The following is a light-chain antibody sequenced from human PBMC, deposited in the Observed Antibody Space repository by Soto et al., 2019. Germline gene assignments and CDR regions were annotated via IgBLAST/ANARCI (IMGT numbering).Light chain of an antibody. V-gene: IGLV1-44*01. Sequence: QSVLTQPPSASGTPGQRVTISCSGSSSNIGSNTVNWYQQLPGTAPKLLIYSNNQRPSGVPDRFSGSKSGTSASLAISGLQSEDEADYYCYSYAGGYTLVFGGGTKVTV. CDR2: SNN. CDR1: SSNIGSNT. J-gene: IGLJ3*02. CDR3: YSYAGGYTLV.